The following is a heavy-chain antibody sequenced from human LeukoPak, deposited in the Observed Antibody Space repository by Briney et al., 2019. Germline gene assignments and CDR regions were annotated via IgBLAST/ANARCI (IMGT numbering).Heavy chain of an antibody. Sequence: SETLSLTCSVSGGSISGYYWSWIRQPPGKGLEWIAYIYSSGTSNYNPSLKSRVTISIDTSKNQFSLKLSSVTAADTAVYYCARHTFGYSSSSGDWFDPWGQGTLVTVSS. J-gene: IGHJ5*02. CDR1: GGSISGYY. V-gene: IGHV4-59*08. CDR3: ARHTFGYSSSSGDWFDP. CDR2: IYSSGTS. D-gene: IGHD6-6*01.